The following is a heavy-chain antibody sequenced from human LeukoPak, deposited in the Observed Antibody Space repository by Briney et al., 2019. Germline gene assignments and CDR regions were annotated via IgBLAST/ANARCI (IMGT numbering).Heavy chain of an antibody. D-gene: IGHD2-21*02. V-gene: IGHV3-30*18. CDR2: ISYDGSKK. J-gene: IGHJ4*02. Sequence: PGGSLRLSCAAFGFSFSSYGMHWVRQAPGKGLEWVAFISYDGSKKYYADSVKGRFTISRDNSKNTLYLQMDSLTSADTAVFHCAKDRMALLLLPHACDSWGQGTRVTVSS. CDR3: AKDRMALLLLPHACDS. CDR1: GFSFSSYG.